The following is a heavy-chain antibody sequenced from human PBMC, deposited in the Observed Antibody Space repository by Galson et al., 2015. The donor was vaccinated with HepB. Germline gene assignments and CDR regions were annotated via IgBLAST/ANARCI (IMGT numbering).Heavy chain of an antibody. CDR1: GYTFTTYA. CDR3: ARVGPDYYDSSGYRDASDV. Sequence: SVKVSCKASGYTFTTYAMHWVRQAPRQRPEWMGWINAGNGNTEYSQKFQGRVTITRDTSARTAYMELSSLRSEDTAIYYCARVGPDYYDSSGYRDASDVWGQGTTVTVSA. J-gene: IGHJ3*01. CDR2: INAGNGNT. D-gene: IGHD3-22*01. V-gene: IGHV1-3*01.